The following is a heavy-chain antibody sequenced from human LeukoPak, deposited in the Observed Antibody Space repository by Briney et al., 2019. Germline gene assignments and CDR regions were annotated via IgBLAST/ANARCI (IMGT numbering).Heavy chain of an antibody. CDR2: IDSTSGYI. J-gene: IGHJ4*02. CDR1: GFTFSSDS. CDR3: ARDTSGSYPITYFGS. Sequence: PGGSLRLSCVASGFTFSSDSMNWVRQAPGKRMEWVSYIDSTSGYIYYADSVKGRFTISRDNAKNSLYLQMNSLRAEDTAIYYCARDTSGSYPITYFGSWGQGALVTVSS. V-gene: IGHV3-21*01. D-gene: IGHD3-10*01.